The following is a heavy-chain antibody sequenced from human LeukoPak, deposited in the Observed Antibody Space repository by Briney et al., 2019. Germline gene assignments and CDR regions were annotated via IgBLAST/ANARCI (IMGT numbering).Heavy chain of an antibody. CDR1: GFTFSSYA. CDR2: ISGSGGST. CDR3: ARVSLTGDRDYYYGMDV. V-gene: IGHV3-23*01. D-gene: IGHD7-27*01. J-gene: IGHJ6*02. Sequence: GGSLRLSCAASGFTFSSYAMSWVRQAPGKGLEWVSAISGSGGSTYYADSVKGRFTISRDNAKNSLYLQMNSLRAEDTAVYYCARVSLTGDRDYYYGMDVWGQGTTVTVSS.